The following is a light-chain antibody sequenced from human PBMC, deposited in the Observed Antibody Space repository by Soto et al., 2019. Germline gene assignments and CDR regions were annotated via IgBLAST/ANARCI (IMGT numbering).Light chain of an antibody. CDR3: AAWDASLNAYV. CDR1: SSNIGSNT. J-gene: IGLJ1*01. CDR2: SNN. V-gene: IGLV1-44*01. Sequence: QSVVTQPPSASGTPGQRVTISCSGGSSNIGSNTVNWYHQLPGTAPKVLIYSNNQRPSGVPDRFSGSKSGTSASLAISGLQSEDEADYYCAAWDASLNAYVFGTGTKLTVL.